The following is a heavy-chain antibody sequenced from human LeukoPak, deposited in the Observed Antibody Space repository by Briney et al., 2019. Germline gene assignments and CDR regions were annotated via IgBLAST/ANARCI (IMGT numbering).Heavy chain of an antibody. CDR1: GFTFSSYA. CDR3: ARDVVDGYNWIFFDY. J-gene: IGHJ4*02. D-gene: IGHD5-24*01. V-gene: IGHV3-30-3*01. CDR2: ISYDGSNK. Sequence: GGSLRLSCAASGFTFSSYAMHWVRQAPGKGLEWVAVISYDGSNKYYADSVKGRFTISRDNAKNSLYLQMNSLRAEDTAVYYCARDVVDGYNWIFFDYWGQGTLVTVSS.